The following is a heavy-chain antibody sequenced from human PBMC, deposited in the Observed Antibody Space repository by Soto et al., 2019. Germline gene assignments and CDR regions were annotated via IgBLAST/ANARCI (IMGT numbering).Heavy chain of an antibody. CDR1: GYTFTDYY. D-gene: IGHD3-22*01. CDR2: INPNNGGT. CDR3: ARGKPYDSSGYTLLYYYYGMDV. Sequence: GGPVKVSCQASGYTFTDYYMHWVRQAPGQGLEWMGWINPNNGGTNYAQKFQGRGTMTRDTSISTAYMELSRLRSDDTAVYYCARGKPYDSSGYTLLYYYYGMDVWGQGTTVTVSS. J-gene: IGHJ6*02. V-gene: IGHV1-2*02.